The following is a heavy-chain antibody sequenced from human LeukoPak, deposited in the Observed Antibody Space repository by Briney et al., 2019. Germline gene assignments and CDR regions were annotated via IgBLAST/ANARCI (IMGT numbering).Heavy chain of an antibody. J-gene: IGHJ4*02. Sequence: GASVKVSCKASGYTFTSYGISWVRQAPGQGLEWMGGIIPIFGTANYAQKFQGRVTITADESTSTAYMELSSLRSEDTAVYYCARDPGSTSENWGQGTLVTVSS. CDR3: ARDPGSTSEN. D-gene: IGHD2-2*01. V-gene: IGHV1-69*13. CDR1: GYTFTSYG. CDR2: IIPIFGTA.